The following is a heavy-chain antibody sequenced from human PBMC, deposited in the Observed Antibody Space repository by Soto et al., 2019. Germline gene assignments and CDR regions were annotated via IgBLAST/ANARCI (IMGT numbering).Heavy chain of an antibody. J-gene: IGHJ5*02. D-gene: IGHD3-10*02. V-gene: IGHV4-30-2*01. CDR1: GDSISSGGYS. CDR3: AREGFTMLGWFDP. CDR2: IYHSRST. Sequence: SETLSLTCAVSGDSISSGGYSWSWIRQPPGKGLEWIGYIYHSRSTYYNPSLKSRVTISVDRSKNQFSLKLSSVTAADTAVYYCAREGFTMLGWFDPWGQGTLVTVSS.